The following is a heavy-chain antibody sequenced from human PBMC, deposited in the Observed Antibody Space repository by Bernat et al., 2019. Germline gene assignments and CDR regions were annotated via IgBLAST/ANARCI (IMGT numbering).Heavy chain of an antibody. CDR1: GFTFSSYG. CDR3: ARDTDYGDYAASVDY. Sequence: QVQLVESGGGVVQPGRSLRLSCAASGFTFSSYGMHWVRQAPGKGLEWVAVIWYDGSNKYYADSVKGRFTISRDNSKNTLYLQMNSLRAEDTAVYYCARDTDYGDYAASVDYWGQGTLVTVSS. J-gene: IGHJ4*02. D-gene: IGHD4-17*01. CDR2: IWYDGSNK. V-gene: IGHV3-33*01.